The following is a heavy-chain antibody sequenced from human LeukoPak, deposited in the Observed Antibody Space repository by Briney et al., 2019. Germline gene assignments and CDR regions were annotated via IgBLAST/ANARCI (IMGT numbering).Heavy chain of an antibody. CDR1: GSSFTSYW. CDR2: IYPGDSDT. D-gene: IGHD3-10*01. Sequence: GESLQISCQGSGSSFTSYWIGWVRQMPGKGLEWMGIIYPGDSDTRYSPSFQGQVTISADKSISTAYLQWSSLKASDTAMYYCASLRGSGNVGFDYWGQGTLVTVSS. CDR3: ASLRGSGNVGFDY. J-gene: IGHJ4*02. V-gene: IGHV5-51*01.